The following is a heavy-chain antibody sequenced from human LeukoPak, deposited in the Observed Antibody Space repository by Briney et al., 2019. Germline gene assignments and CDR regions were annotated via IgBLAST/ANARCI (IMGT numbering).Heavy chain of an antibody. Sequence: SQTLSLTCAISGDSVSSNSAAWNWLRQSPSRGLEWLGRTYYRSKWYYDYAASVKSRIIINPDTSKNQFSLQLNSVTPEDTAVYYCARGRSGIDVSPFEYWGQGTLVTVSS. D-gene: IGHD6-13*01. V-gene: IGHV6-1*01. CDR1: GDSVSSNSAA. CDR3: ARGRSGIDVSPFEY. CDR2: TYYRSKWYY. J-gene: IGHJ4*02.